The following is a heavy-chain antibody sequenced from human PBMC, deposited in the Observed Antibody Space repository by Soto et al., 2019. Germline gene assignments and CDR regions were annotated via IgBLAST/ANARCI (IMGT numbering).Heavy chain of an antibody. V-gene: IGHV4-31*03. Sequence: SETLSLTCSVSGAALNSGNYYWSWIRQAPGKGLEWIGHIYVTGAVDYNPSLRDRITISQDTSERQFSLNLRLVTAADTAVYYCARLRIATNNYKWFDPWGQGTLVTVSS. CDR1: GAALNSGNYY. CDR2: IYVTGAV. D-gene: IGHD2-21*01. J-gene: IGHJ5*02. CDR3: ARLRIATNNYKWFDP.